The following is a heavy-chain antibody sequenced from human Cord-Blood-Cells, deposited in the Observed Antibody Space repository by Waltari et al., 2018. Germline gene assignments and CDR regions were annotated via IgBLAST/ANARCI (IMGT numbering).Heavy chain of an antibody. CDR1: GGTFSSHA. CDR3: ARASYDFWSGSPDY. D-gene: IGHD3-3*01. Sequence: QVQLVQSGAEVKKPGSSVKVSCKASGGTFSSHAIRWVRQAPGQGLEGMGGIIPIFGTANYAQKFQGRVTITADESTSTAYMELSSLRSEDTAVYYCARASYDFWSGSPDYWGQGTLVTVSS. CDR2: IIPIFGTA. J-gene: IGHJ4*02. V-gene: IGHV1-69*01.